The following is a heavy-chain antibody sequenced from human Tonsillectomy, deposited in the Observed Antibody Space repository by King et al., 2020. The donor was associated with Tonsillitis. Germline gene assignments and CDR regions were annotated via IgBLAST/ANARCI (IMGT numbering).Heavy chain of an antibody. D-gene: IGHD3-3*01. V-gene: IGHV3-53*01. J-gene: IGHJ5*02. CDR2: IYNGDKT. CDR1: VFTVRSNY. CDR3: ARDYAYYDFWGGFYP. Sequence: EFQLVQSGGGLVQPGGSLRLSCVGSVFTVRSNYMSWVRQAPGKGLEWVSIIYNGDKTYYADSVKGRFTIPRDHPKNTLYLQMRSLRAEDTAVYYCARDYAYYDFWGGFYPWGQGVLVTVSP.